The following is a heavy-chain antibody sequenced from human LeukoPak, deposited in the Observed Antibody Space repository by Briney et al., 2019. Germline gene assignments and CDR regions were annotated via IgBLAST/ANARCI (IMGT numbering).Heavy chain of an antibody. CDR3: ARAEVVAGFDY. V-gene: IGHV4-59*11. J-gene: IGHJ4*02. D-gene: IGHD6-19*01. CDR1: GASISSHY. Sequence: SETLSLTCSVSGASISSHYWSWIRQPPGRGLEWIGYIYHTGSSYYNPSLKSRVTISVDTSKNQFSLMLNTVTAADTAVYYCARAEVVAGFDYWGQGTLVTVSS. CDR2: IYHTGSS.